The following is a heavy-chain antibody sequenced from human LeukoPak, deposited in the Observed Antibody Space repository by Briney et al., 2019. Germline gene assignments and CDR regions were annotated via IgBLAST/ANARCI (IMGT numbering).Heavy chain of an antibody. CDR1: GGSISSYY. CDR3: ASRPANDYYYYYYMDV. CDR2: IYYSGST. V-gene: IGHV4-59*05. Sequence: SETLSLICTVSGGSISSYYWSWIRQPPGKGLEWIGSIYYSGSTYYNPSLKSRVTISVDTSKNQFSLKLSSVTAADTAVYYCASRPANDYYYYYYMDVWGKGTTVTVSS. J-gene: IGHJ6*03. D-gene: IGHD4/OR15-4a*01.